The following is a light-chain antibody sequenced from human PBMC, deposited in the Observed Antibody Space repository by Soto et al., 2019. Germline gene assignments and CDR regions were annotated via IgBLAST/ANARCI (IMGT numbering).Light chain of an antibody. V-gene: IGKV1-33*01. CDR3: QQYDNLPIT. J-gene: IGKJ5*01. CDR2: DAP. CDR1: QDISNY. Sequence: DIQMTQSPSSLSASVGDRVTITCQASQDISNYLNWYQQKPWKAPKLLIYDAPNLETGVPSRFSGRGSGTDFTFTISSLKPEDIATYYCQQYDNLPITLGQGTRLEIK.